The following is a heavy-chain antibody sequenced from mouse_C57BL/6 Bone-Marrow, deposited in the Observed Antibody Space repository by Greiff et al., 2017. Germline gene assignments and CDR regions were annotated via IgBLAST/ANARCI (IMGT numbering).Heavy chain of an antibody. V-gene: IGHV1-52*01. J-gene: IGHJ4*01. CDR2: IDPSDSET. CDR3: ARALGYYGSSPMDY. D-gene: IGHD1-1*01. Sequence: QVQLQQPGAELVRPGSSVKLSCKASGYTFTSYWMHWVKQRPIQGLEWIGNIDPSDSETHYNQQFKDKATLTVDKSYSTAYMQLISLTSEDSAVYYCARALGYYGSSPMDYWGQGTSVTVSS. CDR1: GYTFTSYW.